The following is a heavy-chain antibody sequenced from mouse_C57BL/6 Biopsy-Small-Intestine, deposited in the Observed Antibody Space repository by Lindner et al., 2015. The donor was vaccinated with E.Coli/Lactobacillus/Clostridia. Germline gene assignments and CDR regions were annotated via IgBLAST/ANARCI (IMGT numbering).Heavy chain of an antibody. D-gene: IGHD6-1*01. J-gene: IGHJ2*01. CDR2: ISDGGSYT. V-gene: IGHV5-4*01. CDR1: GFTFSSYA. CDR3: ARGTLFDY. Sequence: VQLQESGGGLVKPGGSLKLSCAASGFTFSSYAMSWVRQTPEKRLEWVATISDGGSYTYYPDNVKGRFTISRDNAKNNLYLQMSHLKSEDTAMYYCARGTLFDYWGQGTTLTVSS.